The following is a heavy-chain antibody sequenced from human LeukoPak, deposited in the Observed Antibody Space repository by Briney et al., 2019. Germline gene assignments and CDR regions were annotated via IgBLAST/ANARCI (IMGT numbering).Heavy chain of an antibody. CDR3: AKVGGKTWFTMVRGVSEWFDP. J-gene: IGHJ5*02. D-gene: IGHD3-10*01. V-gene: IGHV3-30*02. Sequence: GRSLRLSCAASGFTFSSYGMHWVRQAPGKGLEWVAFIRYDGSNKYYADSVKGRFTISRDNSKNTLYLQMNSLRAEDTAVYYCAKVGGKTWFTMVRGVSEWFDPWGQGTLVTVSS. CDR1: GFTFSSYG. CDR2: IRYDGSNK.